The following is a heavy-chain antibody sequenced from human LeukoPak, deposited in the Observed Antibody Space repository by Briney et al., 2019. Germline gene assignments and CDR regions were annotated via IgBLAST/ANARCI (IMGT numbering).Heavy chain of an antibody. CDR2: INPSGGST. CDR3: ASLSGYCSSTSCLGVFDY. J-gene: IGHJ4*02. V-gene: IGHV1-46*01. Sequence: GASVEVSCKASGYTFTSYYMHWVRQAPGQGLEWMGIINPSGGSTSYAQKFQGRVTMTRDTSTSTVYMELSSLRSEDTAVYYCASLSGYCSSTSCLGVFDYWGQGTLVTVSS. CDR1: GYTFTSYY. D-gene: IGHD2-2*01.